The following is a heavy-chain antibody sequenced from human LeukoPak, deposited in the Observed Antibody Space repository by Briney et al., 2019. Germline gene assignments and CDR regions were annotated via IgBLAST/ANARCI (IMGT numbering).Heavy chain of an antibody. J-gene: IGHJ4*02. V-gene: IGHV1-69*13. Sequence: ASVKVSCKASGGTFSSYAISWVRQAPGQGLEWMGGIIPIFGTANYAQKFQGRVTITADESTSTAYMELSSLRSEDTAVYYCAREPVGATSPYLDYWGQGTLVTVSS. CDR3: AREPVGATSPYLDY. D-gene: IGHD1-26*01. CDR1: GGTFSSYA. CDR2: IIPIFGTA.